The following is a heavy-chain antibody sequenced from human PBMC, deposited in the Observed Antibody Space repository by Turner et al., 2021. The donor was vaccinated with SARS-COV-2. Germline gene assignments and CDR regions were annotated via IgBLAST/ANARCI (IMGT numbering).Heavy chain of an antibody. Sequence: QVQLVQSVGFLVQPGRSLRLSCAASGFTFSDFAMHWVRQAPGKGLEWVALISYDGSNQYYADSVKGRFTNSRDDSKNTLYLQMNSLSDEDTAGYHGARERRGYYAEYWGQGSLVTVSS. CDR1: GFTFSDFA. CDR2: ISYDGSNQ. J-gene: IGHJ4*02. CDR3: ARERRGYYAEY. V-gene: IGHV3-30-3*01. D-gene: IGHD3-3*01.